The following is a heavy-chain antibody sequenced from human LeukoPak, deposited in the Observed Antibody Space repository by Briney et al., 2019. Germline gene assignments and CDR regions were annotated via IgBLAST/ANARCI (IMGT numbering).Heavy chain of an antibody. V-gene: IGHV4-31*03. CDR1: GGSISSGGYY. CDR3: ARRYDEGLATMVRGAQFDY. Sequence: SETLSLTCTVSGGSISSGGYYWSWIRQHPGKGLEWIGYIYYSGSTYYNPSLKSRVTISVDTSKNQFSLKLSSVTAADTAVYYCARRYDEGLATMVRGAQFDYWGQGTLVTVSS. D-gene: IGHD3-10*01. CDR2: IYYSGST. J-gene: IGHJ4*02.